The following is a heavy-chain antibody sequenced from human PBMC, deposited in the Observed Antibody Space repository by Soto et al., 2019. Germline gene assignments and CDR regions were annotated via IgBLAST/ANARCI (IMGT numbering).Heavy chain of an antibody. CDR3: CRLDARWGSCDY. D-gene: IGHD2-21*01. Sequence: EVQLVESGGGLVQPGGSLKLSCAASGLTFSASAMHWVRQAPGKGLEWVGRIRNKVDSYRTVYAAPVNGRFTISRDDSKNMPYLQMNSLTTEDTAVYYCCRLDARWGSCDYWGQGTRVTVSS. CDR1: GLTFSASA. J-gene: IGHJ4*02. V-gene: IGHV3-73*02. CDR2: IRNKVDSYRT.